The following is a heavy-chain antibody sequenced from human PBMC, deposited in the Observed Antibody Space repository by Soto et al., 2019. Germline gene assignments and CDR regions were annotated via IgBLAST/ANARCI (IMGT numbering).Heavy chain of an antibody. CDR2: ISGSGGTT. CDR1: GVTFSTFA. J-gene: IGHJ4*02. Sequence: EVQLLESGGGLVQPGGSLRLSCLASGVTFSTFAMNWVRQAPGKGLEWVSGISGSGGTTFYADSVKGRFTISRDNSNNTLYLQMNSLRAEDTAVYYCAKQRAGFGSGSDTYYLDYWGQGTLVTVSS. CDR3: AKQRAGFGSGSDTYYLDY. D-gene: IGHD3-10*01. V-gene: IGHV3-23*01.